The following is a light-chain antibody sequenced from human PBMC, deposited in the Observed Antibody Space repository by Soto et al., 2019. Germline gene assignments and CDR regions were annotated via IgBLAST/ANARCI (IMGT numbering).Light chain of an antibody. CDR2: GSS. Sequence: EVVLTQSPGTLSLSPGERASLSCRASQSVSNNYLAWYQQKPGQSPKLLIFGSSDRATGIPYRFIGSGSGTDFNLTISRLEPEDFAVYYCQQYGSSPPYTFGQGTKLEIK. CDR3: QQYGSSPPYT. J-gene: IGKJ2*01. CDR1: QSVSNNY. V-gene: IGKV3-20*01.